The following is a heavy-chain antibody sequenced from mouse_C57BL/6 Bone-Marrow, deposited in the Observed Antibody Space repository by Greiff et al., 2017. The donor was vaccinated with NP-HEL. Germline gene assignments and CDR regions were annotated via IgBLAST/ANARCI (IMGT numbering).Heavy chain of an antibody. V-gene: IGHV1-80*01. D-gene: IGHD2-1*01. CDR3: ARRYGNYGWFAY. CDR2: IYPGDGDT. CDR1: GYAFSSYW. J-gene: IGHJ3*01. Sequence: VKLMESGAELVKPGASVKISCKASGYAFSSYWMNWVKQRPGKGLEWIGQIYPGDGDTNYNGKFKGKATLTADKSSSTAYMQLSSLTSEDSAVYFCARRYGNYGWFAYWGQGTLVTVSA.